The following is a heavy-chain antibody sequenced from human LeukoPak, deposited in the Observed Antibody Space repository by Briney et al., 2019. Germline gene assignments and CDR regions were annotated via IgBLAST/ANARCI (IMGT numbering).Heavy chain of an antibody. J-gene: IGHJ4*02. CDR2: ISAYNGNT. CDR3: ARGGIAARLRVVSYFDY. V-gene: IGHV1-18*01. D-gene: IGHD6-6*01. Sequence: ASVKVSCKASGYTFTSYGISWVRRAPGQGLEWMGWISAYNGNTNYAQKLQGRVTMTTDTSTSTAYMELRSLRSDDTAVYYCARGGIAARLRVVSYFDYWGQGTLVTVSS. CDR1: GYTFTSYG.